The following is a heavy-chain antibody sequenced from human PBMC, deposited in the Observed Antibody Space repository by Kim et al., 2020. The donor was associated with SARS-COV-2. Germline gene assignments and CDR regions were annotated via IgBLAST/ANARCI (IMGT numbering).Heavy chain of an antibody. CDR3: AREGPYYYDSSGYSPEYFQH. J-gene: IGHJ1*01. CDR2: IYYSGST. V-gene: IGHV4-39*02. D-gene: IGHD3-22*01. CDR1: GGSISSSSYY. Sequence: SETLSLTCTVSGGSISSSSYYWGWIRQPPGKGLEWIGSIYYSGSTYYNPSLKSRVTISVDTSKHQFSLKLSPVTAADTAVYYCAREGPYYYDSSGYSPEYFQHWGQGTLVTVSS.